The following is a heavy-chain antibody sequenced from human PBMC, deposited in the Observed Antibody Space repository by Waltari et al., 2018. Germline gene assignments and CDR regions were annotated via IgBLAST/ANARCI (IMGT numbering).Heavy chain of an antibody. D-gene: IGHD5-12*01. CDR3: ATSGSRAHYYYYYGMDV. CDR1: GYTFTDYY. J-gene: IGHJ6*02. Sequence: EVQLVQSGAEVKKPGATVKISCKVSGYTFTDYYMHWVQQAPGKGLEWMGLVDPEDGETIYAKKFQGRVTITADTSTDTAYIELSSLRSEDTAVYYCATSGSRAHYYYYYGMDVWGQGTTVTVSS. V-gene: IGHV1-69-2*01. CDR2: VDPEDGET.